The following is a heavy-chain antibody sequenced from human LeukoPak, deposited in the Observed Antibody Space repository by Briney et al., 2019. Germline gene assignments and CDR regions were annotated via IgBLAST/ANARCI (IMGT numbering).Heavy chain of an antibody. CDR2: INTDGSSS. CDR3: ASAKWYYYDTSDYQTPDVRSGFDY. V-gene: IGHV3-74*01. Sequence: GGSLRLSCADSGFTFSSYWMHWVRQAPGKGLMWVSRINTDGSSSNYAGSVKGRFTISRDNAKNSLYLQMNSLRAEDTAVYYCASAKWYYYDTSDYQTPDVRSGFDYWGQGTLVTVSS. D-gene: IGHD3-22*01. CDR1: GFTFSSYW. J-gene: IGHJ4*02.